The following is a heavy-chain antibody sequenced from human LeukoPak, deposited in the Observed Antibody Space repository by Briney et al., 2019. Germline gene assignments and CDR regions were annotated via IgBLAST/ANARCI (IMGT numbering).Heavy chain of an antibody. V-gene: IGHV3-74*01. Sequence: SGGSLRLSCAASGFTFSSYWMHWVRQAPGKGLVWVSRINSDGSSTSYADSVKGRFTISRDNAKNTLYLQMNSLRAEDTAVYYCARDLGSGSYRDDYFDYWAREPWSPSPQ. J-gene: IGHJ4*02. CDR2: INSDGSST. CDR1: GFTFSSYW. CDR3: ARDLGSGSYRDDYFDY. D-gene: IGHD3-10*01.